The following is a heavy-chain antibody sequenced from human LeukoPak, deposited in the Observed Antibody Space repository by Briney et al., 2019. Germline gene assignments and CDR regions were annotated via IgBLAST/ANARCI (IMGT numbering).Heavy chain of an antibody. CDR2: INPNSGGT. CDR1: GYTFTSYG. V-gene: IGHV1-2*02. CDR3: ARGVGLDDAFDI. D-gene: IGHD1-26*01. J-gene: IGHJ3*02. Sequence: ASVKVSCKASGYTFTSYGISWVRQAPGQGLEWMGWINPNSGGTNYAQKFQGRVTMTRDTSISTAYMELSRLRSDDTAVYYCARGVGLDDAFDIWGQGTMVTVSS.